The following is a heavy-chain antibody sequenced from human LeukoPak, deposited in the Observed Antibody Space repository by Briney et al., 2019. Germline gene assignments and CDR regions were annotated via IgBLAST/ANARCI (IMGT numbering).Heavy chain of an antibody. J-gene: IGHJ6*02. Sequence: SVKVSCKASGGTFSSYAISWVRQAPGQGLEWMGGIIPIFGTANYAQKFQGRVTITADESTSTAYMELSSLRSEDTAVYYCASSDYGDPHYGMDVWGQGTTVTVSS. V-gene: IGHV1-69*13. CDR1: GGTFSSYA. CDR2: IIPIFGTA. CDR3: ASSDYGDPHYGMDV. D-gene: IGHD4-17*01.